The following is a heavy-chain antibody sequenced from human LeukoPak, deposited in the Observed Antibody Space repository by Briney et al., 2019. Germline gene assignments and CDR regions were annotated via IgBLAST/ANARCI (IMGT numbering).Heavy chain of an antibody. CDR3: ATVGGGSYPLFDY. D-gene: IGHD1-26*01. J-gene: IGHJ4*02. CDR1: GYTLTELS. V-gene: IGHV1-24*01. CDR2: FDPEDGET. Sequence: GASVKVSCKVSGYTLTELSMHWVRQAPGKELEWMGGFDPEDGETIYAQKFQGRVTMTEDTSTDTAYMELSSLRSEDTAVYYCATVGGGSYPLFDYWGQGTLVTVSS.